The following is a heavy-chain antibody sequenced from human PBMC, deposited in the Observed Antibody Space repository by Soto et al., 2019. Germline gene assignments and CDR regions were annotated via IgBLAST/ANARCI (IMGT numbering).Heavy chain of an antibody. CDR3: TTGHYGDSNFDY. CDR2: IKSKTDGGTT. V-gene: IGHV3-15*01. D-gene: IGHD4-17*01. CDR1: GFTFSNAW. Sequence: EVQLVGSGGGLVKPRGSLRISWAASGFTFSNAWMSWVRQAPGNGLEWVGRIKSKTDGGTTDYAAPVKGRFTISRDDSKNTLYLQMNSLKTEDTAVYYCTTGHYGDSNFDYWGQGTLVTVSS. J-gene: IGHJ4*02.